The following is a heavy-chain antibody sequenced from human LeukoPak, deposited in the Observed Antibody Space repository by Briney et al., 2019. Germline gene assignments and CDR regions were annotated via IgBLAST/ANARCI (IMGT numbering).Heavy chain of an antibody. J-gene: IGHJ6*03. CDR3: AKMVRGYYYMDV. D-gene: IGHD3-10*01. V-gene: IGHV3-53*01. CDR2: IYSGGST. Sequence: GGSLRLSCAASGFTVSSNYMSWVRQAPGKGLEGVSVIYSGGSTYYEDSVKGQFTISRDNSKNTLYLQMNSLRAEDTAVYYCAKMVRGYYYMDVWGKGTTVTVSS. CDR1: GFTVSSNY.